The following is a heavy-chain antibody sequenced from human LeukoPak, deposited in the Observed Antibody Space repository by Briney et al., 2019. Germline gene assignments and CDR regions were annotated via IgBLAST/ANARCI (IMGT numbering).Heavy chain of an antibody. Sequence: ASVKASCKVSGYTLTGYYMHWVRQAPGQGLECMGWINPNSGATNYAQKFQGWVTMTRDTSISTAYMELSRLRSDDTAVYYCATSTAAGTWLDYWGQGTLVTVSS. V-gene: IGHV1-2*04. J-gene: IGHJ4*02. D-gene: IGHD6-13*01. CDR2: INPNSGAT. CDR3: ATSTAAGTWLDY. CDR1: GYTLTGYY.